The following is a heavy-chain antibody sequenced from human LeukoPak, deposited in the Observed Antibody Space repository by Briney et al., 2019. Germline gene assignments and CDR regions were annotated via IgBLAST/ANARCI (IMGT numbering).Heavy chain of an antibody. Sequence: PGGSLRLSCAASGFTFSSYAMSWIRQAPGKGLEWVSYISSSGSTIYYADSVKGRFTISRDNAKNSLYLQMNSLRAEDTAVYYCARDHYDFWSGYYRVSQGLFDYWGQGTLVTVSS. V-gene: IGHV3-11*04. CDR3: ARDHYDFWSGYYRVSQGLFDY. CDR1: GFTFSSYA. CDR2: ISSSGSTI. D-gene: IGHD3-3*01. J-gene: IGHJ4*02.